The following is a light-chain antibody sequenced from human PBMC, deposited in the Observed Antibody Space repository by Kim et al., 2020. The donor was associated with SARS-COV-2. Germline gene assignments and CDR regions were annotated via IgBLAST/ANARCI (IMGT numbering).Light chain of an antibody. V-gene: IGLV2-14*03. CDR2: AVS. Sequence: GHSITISFTRTSSDIGDYDSVSWYHQHPGNAPKLIIFAVSDRPSGASNRFSGSKSGNTASLTISGLQAEDEADYYCISYTTGSTLVFGGGTQLTVL. J-gene: IGLJ3*02. CDR1: SSDIGDYDS. CDR3: ISYTTGSTLV.